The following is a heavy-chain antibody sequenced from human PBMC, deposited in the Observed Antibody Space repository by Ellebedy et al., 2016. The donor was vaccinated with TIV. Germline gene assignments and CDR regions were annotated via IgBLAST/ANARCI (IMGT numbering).Heavy chain of an antibody. Sequence: GESLKISCAASGFTFSPYSMNWVRQAPGKGLEWVSYISGSSLTKFYADSVKGRFTISRDNAESSLFLQMNSLGVEDTAVYYCATDGSYGDYLSPAHASVMWGQGTLVSVSS. CDR2: ISGSSLTK. J-gene: IGHJ3*02. D-gene: IGHD4-17*01. CDR1: GFTFSPYS. V-gene: IGHV3-48*04. CDR3: ATDGSYGDYLSPAHASVM.